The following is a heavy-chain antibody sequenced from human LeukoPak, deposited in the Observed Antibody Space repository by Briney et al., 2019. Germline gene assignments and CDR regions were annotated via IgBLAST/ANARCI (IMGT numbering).Heavy chain of an antibody. V-gene: IGHV3-23*01. Sequence: GACLRLSCAASGFTFSSYAMSWVRQAPGKGLEWVSAISGSGGSTYYADSVKGRFTISRDNSKNTLYLQMDSLRAEDTAVYYCAMTPRYSSSWYLFDYWGQGTLVTVSS. CDR1: GFTFSSYA. CDR3: AMTPRYSSSWYLFDY. J-gene: IGHJ4*02. D-gene: IGHD6-13*01. CDR2: ISGSGGST.